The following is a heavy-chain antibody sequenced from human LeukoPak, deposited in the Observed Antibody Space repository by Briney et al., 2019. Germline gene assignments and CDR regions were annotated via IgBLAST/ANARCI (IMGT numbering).Heavy chain of an antibody. V-gene: IGHV1-8*03. J-gene: IGHJ4*02. CDR1: GGSFSTSA. CDR2: MNPNSGNT. CDR3: ATVYSYDSSAYYRLDY. Sequence: GASVKVSCKASGGSFSTSAFNWVRQRQATGQGLEWMGWMNPNSGNTGYAQKFQGRVTITRNTSISTAYMELSSLRSEDTAVYYCATVYSYDSSAYYRLDYWGQGTLVTVSS. D-gene: IGHD3-22*01.